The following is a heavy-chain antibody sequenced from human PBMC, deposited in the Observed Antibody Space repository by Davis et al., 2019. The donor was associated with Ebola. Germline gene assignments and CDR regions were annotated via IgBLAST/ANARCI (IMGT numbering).Heavy chain of an antibody. J-gene: IGHJ4*02. CDR2: ISGSGGST. D-gene: IGHD3-22*01. V-gene: IGHV3-23*01. CDR3: AKGSYYYDAGEG. Sequence: GSLRLSCAASGFTFSSYAMSWVRQAPGKGLEWVSAISGSGGSTYYADSVKGRFTISRDNSKNTLYLQMNSLRAEDTAVYYCAKGSYYYDAGEGWGQGTLVTVSS. CDR1: GFTFSSYA.